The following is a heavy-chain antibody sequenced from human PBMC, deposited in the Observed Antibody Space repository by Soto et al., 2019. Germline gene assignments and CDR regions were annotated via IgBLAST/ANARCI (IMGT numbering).Heavy chain of an antibody. CDR1: GFTFSSYD. CDR3: TKEPTATVNCDY. V-gene: IGHV3-23*01. Sequence: GGSLRLSCAASGFTFSSYDMNWVRQAPGKGLEWVSGISASGGSTHYADSVKGRFTISRDNSKSTLYLQMNSLRAEDTAVYYCTKEPTATVNCDYWGQGTLVTSPQ. CDR2: ISASGGST. D-gene: IGHD4-17*01. J-gene: IGHJ4*02.